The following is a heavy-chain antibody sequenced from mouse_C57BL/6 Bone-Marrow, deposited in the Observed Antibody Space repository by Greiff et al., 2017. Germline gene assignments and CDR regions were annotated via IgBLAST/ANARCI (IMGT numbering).Heavy chain of an antibody. CDR3: ARRDDYDDYYAMDY. Sequence: EVQLVESGGDLVKPGGSLKLSCAASGFTFSSYGMSWVRQTPDKRLEWVATISSGGSYTYYPDSVKGRFTISRDNAKNTLYLQMSRLKSEDTAMYYCARRDDYDDYYAMDYWGQGTSVTVSS. J-gene: IGHJ4*01. D-gene: IGHD2-4*01. CDR2: ISSGGSYT. V-gene: IGHV5-6*01. CDR1: GFTFSSYG.